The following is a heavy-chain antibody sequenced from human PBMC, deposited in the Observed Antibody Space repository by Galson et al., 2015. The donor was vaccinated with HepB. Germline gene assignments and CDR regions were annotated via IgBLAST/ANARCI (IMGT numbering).Heavy chain of an antibody. CDR1: GFAFDSRA. CDR2: ITGKDDST. V-gene: IGHV3-23*01. Sequence: SLRLSCAASGFAFDSRAMSWVRQAPGRGLEWISGITGKDDSTFYADSVKGRFTVSKDNSNNMLFLQMNSLRAEDAGLYFCAKGYGLFDSWGQGILVTVSS. J-gene: IGHJ5*01. D-gene: IGHD3-16*01. CDR3: AKGYGLFDS.